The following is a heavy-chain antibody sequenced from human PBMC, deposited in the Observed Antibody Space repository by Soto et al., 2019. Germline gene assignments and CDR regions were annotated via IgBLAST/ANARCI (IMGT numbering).Heavy chain of an antibody. CDR1: GFSLSTSGVG. Sequence: QITLKESGPTLVKPTQTLTLTCTFSGFSLSTSGVGVGWIRQPPGKALEWLALIYWNDDKRYSPSLKSRLTITKDTSKNQVVLTMNNMDPVDTATYYCAQRVPGYSSSWYVRDWFDPWGQVTLVTVSS. V-gene: IGHV2-5*01. CDR3: AQRVPGYSSSWYVRDWFDP. CDR2: IYWNDDK. J-gene: IGHJ5*02. D-gene: IGHD6-13*01.